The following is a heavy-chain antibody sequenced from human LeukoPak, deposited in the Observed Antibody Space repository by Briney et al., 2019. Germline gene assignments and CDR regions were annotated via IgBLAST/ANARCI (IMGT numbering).Heavy chain of an antibody. CDR1: GGAFSGSY. V-gene: IGHV4-34*01. J-gene: IGHJ4*02. CDR2: INHSGST. Sequence: KSSETLTLTCAVYGGAFSGSYWSGIRQPPGKGLEWIGEINHSGSTNYNPSLKSRVTISVDTSKNQFSLKLSSVTAADTAVYYCARGALARNIAVAEGSDYWGQGTLVTVSS. CDR3: ARGALARNIAVAEGSDY. D-gene: IGHD6-19*01.